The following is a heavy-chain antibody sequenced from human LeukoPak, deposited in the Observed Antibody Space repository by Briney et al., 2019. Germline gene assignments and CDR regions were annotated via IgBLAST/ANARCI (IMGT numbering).Heavy chain of an antibody. V-gene: IGHV4-39*01. D-gene: IGHD1-26*01. J-gene: IGHJ4*02. Sequence: SETLSLPCSVSGASISGGTYYWGWIRQPPGKGLEWIGSIYYTGSTYDNPSLKIRVTISVDTSKNQFSLKLSSVTAADTAVYYCARRGGSGRAFDYWGQGTLVTVSS. CDR3: ARRGGSGRAFDY. CDR1: GASISGGTYY. CDR2: IYYTGST.